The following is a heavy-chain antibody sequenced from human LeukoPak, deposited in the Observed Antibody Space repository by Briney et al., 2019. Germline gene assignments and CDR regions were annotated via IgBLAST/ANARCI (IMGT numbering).Heavy chain of an antibody. D-gene: IGHD3-10*01. CDR2: ISAYNGNT. V-gene: IGHV1-18*01. CDR1: GYTFTSYG. J-gene: IGHJ5*02. CDR3: ARAQSVLLWFGELST. Sequence: APVKVSCKASGYTFTSYGISWVRQAPGQGLEWMGWISAYNGNTNYAQKLQGRVTMTTDTSTSTAYMELRSLRSDDTAVYYCARAQSVLLWFGELSTWGQGTLVTVSS.